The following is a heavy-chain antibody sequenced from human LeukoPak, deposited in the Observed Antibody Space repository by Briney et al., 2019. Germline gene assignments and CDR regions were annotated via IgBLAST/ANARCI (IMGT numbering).Heavy chain of an antibody. J-gene: IGHJ4*02. CDR3: ARDASGSYPY. CDR2: FSGTDGGT. D-gene: IGHD1-26*01. V-gene: IGHV3-23*01. CDR1: GFTVSSYG. Sequence: PGGTLRLSCAASGFTVSSYGMTWVRQAPGKGLEWVSSFSGTDGGTYYADSVKGRFTISRDNAKNSLYLQMNSLRAEDTAVYYCARDASGSYPYWGQGTLVTVSS.